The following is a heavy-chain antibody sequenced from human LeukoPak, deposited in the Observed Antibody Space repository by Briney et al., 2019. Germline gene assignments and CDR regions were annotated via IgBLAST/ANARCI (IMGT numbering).Heavy chain of an antibody. CDR3: ARDPFPPIWSGYYEEYFRH. CDR2: ISSSSSYI. J-gene: IGHJ1*01. CDR1: GFTFSSYS. V-gene: IGHV3-21*01. D-gene: IGHD3-3*01. Sequence: GGSLRLSCAASGFTFSSYSMNWVRQAPGKGLEWVSSISSSSSYIYYADSVKGRFTISRDNAKNSLYLQMNSLRAEDTAVYYCARDPFPPIWSGYYEEYFRHWGQGTLLTVSS.